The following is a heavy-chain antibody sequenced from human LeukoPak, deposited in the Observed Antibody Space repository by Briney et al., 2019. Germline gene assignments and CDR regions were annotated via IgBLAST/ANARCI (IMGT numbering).Heavy chain of an antibody. V-gene: IGHV3-66*01. CDR1: GFTVSSNY. J-gene: IGHJ6*02. CDR2: VYGGGST. Sequence: GGSLRLSCAASGFTVSSNYMTWVRQAPGKGLEWVSVVYGGGSTYYADSVKGRFTISRDNSKNTLSLQMNSLRAEDTAVYYCARDAHTGSGTYWGGVDYYYGLGVWGQGTTVTVSS. CDR3: ARDAHTGSGTYWGGVDYYYGLGV. D-gene: IGHD3-10*01.